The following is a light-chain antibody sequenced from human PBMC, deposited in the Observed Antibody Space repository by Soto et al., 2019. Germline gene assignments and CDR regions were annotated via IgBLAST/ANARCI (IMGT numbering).Light chain of an antibody. J-gene: IGKJ5*01. CDR1: QDIAIY. CDR2: AAS. V-gene: IGKV1-39*01. Sequence: IQLTQSPSSLSASVGDRVTITCRASQDIAIYLAWYQQKPGEAPKLLIYAASNLQSGVPSRFSGSGSGTDFTLTISSLQPGDFATYYCQQSYSIPITFGQGTRLEI. CDR3: QQSYSIPIT.